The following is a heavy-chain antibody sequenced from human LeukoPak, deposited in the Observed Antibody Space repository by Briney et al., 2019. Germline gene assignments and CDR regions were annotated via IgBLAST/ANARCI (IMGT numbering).Heavy chain of an antibody. Sequence: SETLSHTCAVYGGSITGYYWSWIRQTPGRGLEWVGEIHYTGATSHNPSLKSRAIISTDTSKNQFSLRLSSVTAADTAVYYCARGNILTGYCFDFWGQGALVTVSS. J-gene: IGHJ4*02. D-gene: IGHD3-9*01. CDR2: IHYTGAT. V-gene: IGHV4-34*04. CDR1: GGSITGYY. CDR3: ARGNILTGYCFDF.